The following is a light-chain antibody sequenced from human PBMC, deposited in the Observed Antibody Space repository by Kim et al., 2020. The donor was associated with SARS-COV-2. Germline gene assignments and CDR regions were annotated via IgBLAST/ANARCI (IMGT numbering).Light chain of an antibody. Sequence: SPGERVTLSCRASQSVSSNLAWYQQKPGQAPRLLIYDASTRATGIPARFSGSGSGTEFTLTISSLQSEDFAVYYCQHYNNWTPFTFGGGTKVDIK. J-gene: IGKJ4*01. V-gene: IGKV3-15*01. CDR2: DAS. CDR1: QSVSSN. CDR3: QHYNNWTPFT.